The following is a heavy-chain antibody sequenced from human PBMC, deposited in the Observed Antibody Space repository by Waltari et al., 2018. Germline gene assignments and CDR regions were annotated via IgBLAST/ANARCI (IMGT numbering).Heavy chain of an antibody. V-gene: IGHV3-30*02. CDR3: AKMGTGAIFDY. Sequence: QVQLVESGGGVVQPGGSLRLSCEASGFTFSSFGRHWVRQAPGKGLEWVAFIRYDGSNKYYADSVKGRFTISRDNSKNTLYLQMNSLRAEDTAVYYCAKMGTGAIFDYWGQGTLVTVSS. CDR1: GFTFSSFG. J-gene: IGHJ4*02. D-gene: IGHD7-27*01. CDR2: IRYDGSNK.